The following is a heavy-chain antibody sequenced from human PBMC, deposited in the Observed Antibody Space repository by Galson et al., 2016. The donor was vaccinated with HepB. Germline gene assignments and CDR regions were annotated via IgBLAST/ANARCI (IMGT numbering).Heavy chain of an antibody. Sequence: SLRLSCAASGFTFSSYWMSWVRQAPGKGLEWVANIKEDGSEKYFVDSVEGRFTISRDNAKNSLYLQMNSLRAEDTALYYCAKDSSYCSGIYYNVNYYYGMDVWGKGTTVTVSS. J-gene: IGHJ6*04. D-gene: IGHD3-10*01. CDR3: AKDSSYCSGIYYNVNYYYGMDV. CDR1: GFTFSSYW. CDR2: IKEDGSEK. V-gene: IGHV3-7*03.